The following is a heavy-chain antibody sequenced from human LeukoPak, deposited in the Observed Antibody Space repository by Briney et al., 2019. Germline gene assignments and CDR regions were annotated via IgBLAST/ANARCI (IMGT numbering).Heavy chain of an antibody. D-gene: IGHD2-2*01. CDR3: AKDAIGIGYCSSTSCYSYLSS. CDR2: LSYDGSNK. CDR1: GFTFSSYG. Sequence: GGSLRLSCAASGFTFSSYGMHWVRQAPGKGLEWVAVLSYDGSNKYYADSVKGRFTISRDNSKNTLYLQMNSLRAEDTAVYYCAKDAIGIGYCSSTSCYSYLSSWGQGTMVTVSS. J-gene: IGHJ3*01. V-gene: IGHV3-30*18.